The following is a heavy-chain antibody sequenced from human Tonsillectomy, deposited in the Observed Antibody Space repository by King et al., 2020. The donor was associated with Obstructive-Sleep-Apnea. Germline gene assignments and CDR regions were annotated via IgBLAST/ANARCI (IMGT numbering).Heavy chain of an antibody. J-gene: IGHJ5*02. Sequence: VQLQQWGAGLLKPSETLSLTCAVFGGSFTDYYWSWIRQPPGKGLEWIGEINHSGNTNYNPSLKSRVAGSAATSKNQFSLKLISVTAADTAVYYCASGSGAAAVNWFDPWGQGTLVTVSS. V-gene: IGHV4-34*01. D-gene: IGHD6-13*01. CDR2: INHSGNT. CDR3: ASGSGAAAVNWFDP. CDR1: GGSFTDYY.